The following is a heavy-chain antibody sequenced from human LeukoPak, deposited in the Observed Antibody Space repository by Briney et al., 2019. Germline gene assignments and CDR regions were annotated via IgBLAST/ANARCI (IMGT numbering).Heavy chain of an antibody. J-gene: IGHJ4*02. Sequence: ASVKVSCKASGYAFTIYYMHWVRQAPGQGLEWMGIINPSGGSTSYAQRFQGRVTMTRDTSTSTVYMELSSLRSEDTAVYYCARTVGATPFDYWGQGTLVTVSS. D-gene: IGHD1-26*01. V-gene: IGHV1-46*01. CDR2: INPSGGST. CDR3: ARTVGATPFDY. CDR1: GYAFTIYY.